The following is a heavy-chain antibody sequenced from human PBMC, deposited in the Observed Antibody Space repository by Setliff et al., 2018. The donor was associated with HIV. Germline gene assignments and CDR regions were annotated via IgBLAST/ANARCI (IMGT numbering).Heavy chain of an antibody. CDR3: AKSVDTTMDDYYYVDI. CDR2: FRPTGNAYYANP. CDR1: GGSISSHF. J-gene: IGHJ6*03. V-gene: IGHV4-4*07. Sequence: KPSETLSLTCTVSGGSISSHFWTWIRQPAGKGLEWIGRFRPTGNAYYANPYYNPSLKSRVSMSVDTSKSQFSLKLNPVTAADTAVYYCAKSVDTTMDDYYYVDIWGTGITVTVSS. D-gene: IGHD5-18*01.